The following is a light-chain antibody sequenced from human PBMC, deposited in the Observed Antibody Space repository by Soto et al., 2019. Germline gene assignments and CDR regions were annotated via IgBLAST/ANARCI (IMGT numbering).Light chain of an antibody. Sequence: DIVMTQSPDSLAVSLGERATINCKSSQSVLYSSNNKNYLAWYQQKPRQPPKLLIYWASTRESGVPDRFSGSGSGTDFTLTISSLQADDVAVYYCQQYLNTPYTFGQGTKLEIK. CDR2: WAS. CDR1: QSVLYSSNNKNY. V-gene: IGKV4-1*01. J-gene: IGKJ2*01. CDR3: QQYLNTPYT.